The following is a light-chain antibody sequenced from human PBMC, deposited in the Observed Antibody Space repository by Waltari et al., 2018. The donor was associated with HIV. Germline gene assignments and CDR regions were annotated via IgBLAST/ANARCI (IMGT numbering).Light chain of an antibody. Sequence: QSVLTQPPSASGTPGQRVTISCSGSNSNIGTNTVSWYQHLPGTAPTLLIYSDDQRPSGVPDRFSGSKSGTSASLAISGLQSEDEADYYCGVWDDGLNGPEFGGGTKLTVL. CDR2: SDD. CDR3: GVWDDGLNGPE. CDR1: NSNIGTNT. V-gene: IGLV1-44*01. J-gene: IGLJ3*02.